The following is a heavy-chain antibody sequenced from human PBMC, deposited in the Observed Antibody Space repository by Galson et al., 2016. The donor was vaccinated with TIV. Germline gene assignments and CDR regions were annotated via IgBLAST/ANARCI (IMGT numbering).Heavy chain of an antibody. J-gene: IGHJ6*02. D-gene: IGHD5-18*01. V-gene: IGHV1-69*13. CDR2: IIPLFSAA. Sequence: SVKVSCKASGGSFSSHVFSWVRQAPGQGLEWMGGIIPLFSAANYAQKFQGRVTITADESTSTAYMELTSLRYDDTAIYYSAKDRNTAMDTYYWYYGMDVWGQGTTVTVSS. CDR3: AKDRNTAMDTYYWYYGMDV. CDR1: GGSFSSHV.